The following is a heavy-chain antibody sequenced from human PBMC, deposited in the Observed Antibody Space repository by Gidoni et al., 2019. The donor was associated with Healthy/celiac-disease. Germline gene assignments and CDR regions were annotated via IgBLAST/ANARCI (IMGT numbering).Heavy chain of an antibody. CDR1: GGSVSSGSYY. CDR3: ARGPPNYYGMDV. CDR2: IYYSGST. J-gene: IGHJ6*02. Sequence: QVQLQESGPGLVKPSETLSLTCPVSGGSVSSGSYYWSWIRQPPGKGLEWIGYIYYSGSTNYNPSLKSRVTISVDTSKNQFSLKLSSVTAADTAVYYCARGPPNYYGMDVWGQGTTVTVSS. V-gene: IGHV4-61*01.